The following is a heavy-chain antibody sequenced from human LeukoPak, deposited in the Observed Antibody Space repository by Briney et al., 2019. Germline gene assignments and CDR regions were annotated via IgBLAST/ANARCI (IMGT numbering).Heavy chain of an antibody. D-gene: IGHD6-13*01. J-gene: IGHJ5*02. CDR2: IYHSGST. V-gene: IGHV4-30-2*01. CDR3: ARVPTERAAVPENNWFDP. Sequence: SETLSLTCTVSGGSISSGGYYWSWIRQPPGKGLEWIGYIYHSGSTYYNPSLKSRVTISVDRSKNQFSLKLSSVTAADTAVYYCARVPTERAAVPENNWFDPWGQGTLVTVSS. CDR1: GGSISSGGYY.